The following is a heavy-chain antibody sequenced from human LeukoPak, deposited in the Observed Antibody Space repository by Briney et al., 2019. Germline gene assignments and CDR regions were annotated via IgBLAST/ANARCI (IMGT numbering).Heavy chain of an antibody. V-gene: IGHV4-4*07. J-gene: IGHJ5*02. D-gene: IGHD6-19*01. Sequence: SETLSLTCIVSGDSINSYYWSWIRQPAGKGLEWGGAIYSSGSTTYSPSLKSRVTMSVDTSKNQFSLKLSSVTAADSAVYYCARGSSGWFLHFFDPWGQGTLVTVSS. CDR2: IYSSGST. CDR3: ARGSSGWFLHFFDP. CDR1: GDSINSYY.